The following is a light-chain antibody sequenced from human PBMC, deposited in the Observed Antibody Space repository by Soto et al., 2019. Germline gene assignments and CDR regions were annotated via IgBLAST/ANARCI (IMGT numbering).Light chain of an antibody. CDR1: SSDVGGYNY. CDR3: ISYTSSRTRV. CDR2: EVS. Sequence: QSALTQPASVTGSPGQPITISCTGTSSDVGGYNYVSWYQQHPGKAPKLMIYEVSNRPSGVSNRFSGSKSGNTASLTISGLQAEDEADYYCISYTSSRTRVFGTGTKLTXL. J-gene: IGLJ1*01. V-gene: IGLV2-14*01.